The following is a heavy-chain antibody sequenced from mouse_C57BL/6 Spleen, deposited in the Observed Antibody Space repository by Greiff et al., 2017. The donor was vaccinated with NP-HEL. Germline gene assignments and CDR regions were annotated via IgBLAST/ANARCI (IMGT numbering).Heavy chain of an antibody. J-gene: IGHJ2*01. V-gene: IGHV1-52*01. Sequence: QVQLQQPGAELVRPGSSVKLSCKASGYTFTSYWMHWVKQRPIQGLEWIGNIDPSDSETHYNQKFKDKATLTVDKSSSTAYMQLSSLTSEDSAVYYCARGDDDDGDLDYWGKGTTLTVSS. CDR3: ARGDDDDGDLDY. D-gene: IGHD2-4*01. CDR2: IDPSDSET. CDR1: GYTFTSYW.